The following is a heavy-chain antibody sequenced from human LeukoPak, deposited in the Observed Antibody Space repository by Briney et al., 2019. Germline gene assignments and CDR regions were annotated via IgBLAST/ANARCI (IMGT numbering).Heavy chain of an antibody. J-gene: IGHJ5*02. CDR1: GYSISSGYY. CDR3: GRERGGVGGVILGA. V-gene: IGHV4-38-2*02. Sequence: KTSETLSLTCTVSGYSISSGYYWGWIRQPPGKGLEWIGSIYHSGSTYYNPSLKSRVTISVDTSKNQFSLKLSSVTAADTAVYYCGRERGGVGGVILGAWGQGTLVTVSS. D-gene: IGHD3-16*01. CDR2: IYHSGST.